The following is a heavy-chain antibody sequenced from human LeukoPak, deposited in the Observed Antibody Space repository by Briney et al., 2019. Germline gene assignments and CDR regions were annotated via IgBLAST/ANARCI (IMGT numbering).Heavy chain of an antibody. D-gene: IGHD3-16*01. CDR1: GYTFTSYY. Sequence: ASVKVSCKASGYTFTSYYMHWVRQASGQGLEWMGIINPSGGSTSYAQKFQGRVTMTRDTSTSTVYMELSSLRSEDTAVYYCARDLSHISRGGGRNWFDPWGQGTLVTVSS. J-gene: IGHJ5*02. CDR2: INPSGGST. CDR3: ARDLSHISRGGGRNWFDP. V-gene: IGHV1-46*01.